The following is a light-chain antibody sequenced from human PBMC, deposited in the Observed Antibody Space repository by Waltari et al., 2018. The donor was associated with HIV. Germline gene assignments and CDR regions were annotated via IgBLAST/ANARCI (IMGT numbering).Light chain of an antibody. CDR1: KGISSA. CDR2: DAS. V-gene: IGKV1-13*02. J-gene: IGKJ5*01. CDR3: QQFNSYPIT. Sequence: AIQLTQSPSSLSASVGDRVTITCRASKGISSALVWYQQKPGKAPKLLIYDASSVESGVPSRFSGSGSGTDFTLTISSLQPEDFATYYCQQFNSYPITFGQGTRLEIK.